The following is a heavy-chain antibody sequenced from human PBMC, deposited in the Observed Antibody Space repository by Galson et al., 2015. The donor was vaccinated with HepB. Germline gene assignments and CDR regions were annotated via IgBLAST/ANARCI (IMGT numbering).Heavy chain of an antibody. CDR2: ISYDGSNK. CDR3: ARGRVTMVRGVQ. CDR1: GFTFSSYA. D-gene: IGHD3-10*01. V-gene: IGHV3-30-3*01. Sequence: SLRLSCAASGFTFSSYAMHWVRQAPGKGLEWVAVISYDGSNKYYADSVKGRFTIPRDNSKNTLYLQMNSLKASDTAMYYCARGRVTMVRGVQWGQGTLVTVSS. J-gene: IGHJ4*02.